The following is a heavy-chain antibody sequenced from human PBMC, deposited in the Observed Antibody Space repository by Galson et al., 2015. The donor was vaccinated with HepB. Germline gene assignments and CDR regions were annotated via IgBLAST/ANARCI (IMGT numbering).Heavy chain of an antibody. CDR3: VKASGIVKGAFDI. V-gene: IGHV3-64D*06. CDR2: ISSNGGST. J-gene: IGHJ3*02. CDR1: GFTFSSYA. Sequence: SLRLSCAASGFTFSSYAMHWVRQAPGKGLEYVSAISSNGGSTYYADSVKGRFTISRDNSKNTLYLQMSSLRAEDTAVYYCVKASGIVKGAFDIWGQGTMVTVSS. D-gene: IGHD3-16*02.